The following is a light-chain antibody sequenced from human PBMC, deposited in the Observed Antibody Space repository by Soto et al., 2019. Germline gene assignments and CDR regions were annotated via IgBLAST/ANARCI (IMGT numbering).Light chain of an antibody. CDR3: PQYDSSPWA. CDR2: GAS. CDR1: QSVSSGY. J-gene: IGKJ1*01. V-gene: IGKV3-20*01. Sequence: EVVLTQSPGTLSLSPGERATLSCRASQSVSSGYLAWYQQKPGQAPRLLIYGASSRATGIPDRFSGSGSGTDFTLIISRLEPEDSAVYYCPQYDSSPWAFGQGTKVEIK.